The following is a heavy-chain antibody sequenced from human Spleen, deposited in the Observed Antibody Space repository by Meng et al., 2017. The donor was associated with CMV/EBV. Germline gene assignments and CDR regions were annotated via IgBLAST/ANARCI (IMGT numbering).Heavy chain of an antibody. Sequence: ASVKVSCKASDYIFTTYDHTWVRQVPGQGLDWVEWINPNNDNRKYAQNVQDRVTMTTDTTTRTAYMELRSLRSDDTAIYYCSRDHPHSPTYYFDYWGQGTLVTVSS. CDR1: DYIFTTYD. CDR2: INPNNDNR. V-gene: IGHV1-18*01. CDR3: SRDHPHSPTYYFDY. D-gene: IGHD2-21*01. J-gene: IGHJ4*02.